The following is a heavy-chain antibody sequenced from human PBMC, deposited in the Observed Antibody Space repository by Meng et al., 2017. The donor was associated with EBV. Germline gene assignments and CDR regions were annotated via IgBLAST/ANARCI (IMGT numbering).Heavy chain of an antibody. J-gene: IGHJ5*01. V-gene: IGHV3-23*01. D-gene: IGHD2-15*01. CDR3: AKSRGWDLLAWLDS. CDR2: IGGSGGII. CDR1: GFSFNTYG. Sequence: VELLECVGALVQPGGSLRLSCTVSGFSFNTYGVAWVRQAPGKGPEWVAGIGGSGGIINYADSVKGRFTISTDKSKNTLFLQMNSLRVEDTAIYYCAKSRGWDLLAWLDSWGHGTLVTVSS.